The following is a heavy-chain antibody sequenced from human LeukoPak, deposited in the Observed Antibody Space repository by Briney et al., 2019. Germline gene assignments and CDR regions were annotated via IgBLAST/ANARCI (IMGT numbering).Heavy chain of an antibody. J-gene: IGHJ4*02. CDR1: GFTFSSYS. CDR3: ARGEQCQGY. V-gene: IGHV3-48*01. D-gene: IGHD2-2*01. Sequence: GGSLRLSCAASGFTFSSYSMRWVRQAPGKGLEWVSYISSSSSTIYYADSVKGRFTISRDNAKNSLYLQMNSLRAEDTAVYYCARGEQCQGYWGQGTLVTVSS. CDR2: ISSSSSTI.